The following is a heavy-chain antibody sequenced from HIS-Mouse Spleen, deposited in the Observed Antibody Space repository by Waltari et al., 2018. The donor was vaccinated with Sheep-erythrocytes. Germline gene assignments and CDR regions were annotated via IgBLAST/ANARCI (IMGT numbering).Heavy chain of an antibody. D-gene: IGHD3-3*01. CDR2: IYWDDDK. CDR1: GFSRSTSGVG. Sequence: QITLKESGPTLVKPTPPPPPPCTFSGFSRSTSGVGAGWRRRPPGKALEWLALIYWDDDKRYSPSLKSRLTITKDTSKNQVVLTMTNMDPVDTATYYCAHVSENYDFWSGYYGYNWFDPWGQGTLVTVSS. V-gene: IGHV2-5*02. CDR3: AHVSENYDFWSGYYGYNWFDP. J-gene: IGHJ5*02.